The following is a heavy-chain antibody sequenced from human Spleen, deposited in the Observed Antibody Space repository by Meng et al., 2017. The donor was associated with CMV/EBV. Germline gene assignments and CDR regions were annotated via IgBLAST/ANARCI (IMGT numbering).Heavy chain of an antibody. CDR2: IYYSGST. CDR1: GGSVSSGSYY. CDR3: TRDLGIRYWFDP. Sequence: TVSGGSVSSGSYYWSWIRQPPGKGLEWIGYIYYSGSTNYNSSLKSRVTISVDTSKNQFSLKLSSVTAADTAVYHCTRDLGIRYWFDPWGQGTLVTVSS. D-gene: IGHD1-14*01. V-gene: IGHV4-61*01. J-gene: IGHJ5*02.